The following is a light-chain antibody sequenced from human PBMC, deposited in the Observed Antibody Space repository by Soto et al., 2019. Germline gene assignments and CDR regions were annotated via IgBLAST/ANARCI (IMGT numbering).Light chain of an antibody. CDR2: DAS. CDR1: QDISNF. J-gene: IGKJ4*01. Sequence: DTQMTQSPSSLSASVGDRVTITCQASQDISNFLSWYQQKPGKAPNLLIYDASNLQTGVPSRFSGSGAGTDFTFTISSLQTEDGATYFCLQYDNVPLTFGGGTKVEIK. V-gene: IGKV1-33*01. CDR3: LQYDNVPLT.